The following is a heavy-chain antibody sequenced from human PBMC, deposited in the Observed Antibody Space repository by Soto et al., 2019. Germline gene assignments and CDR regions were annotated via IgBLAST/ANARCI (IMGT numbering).Heavy chain of an antibody. Sequence: EALSLTSAVYGGCLSGYYWSWIRQPPGKGLEWIGEINHSGSTNYNPSLKSRVTISVDTSKNQFSLKLSSVTAADTAVYYCARGPSSGWVRDFDYWGQGTLVTV. D-gene: IGHD6-19*01. CDR2: INHSGST. V-gene: IGHV4-34*01. CDR1: GGCLSGYY. J-gene: IGHJ4*02. CDR3: ARGPSSGWVRDFDY.